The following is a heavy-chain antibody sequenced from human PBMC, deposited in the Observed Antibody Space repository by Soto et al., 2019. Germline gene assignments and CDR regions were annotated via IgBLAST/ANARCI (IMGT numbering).Heavy chain of an antibody. CDR2: INAGNGNT. Sequence: QVQLVQSGAEVKKPGASVKVSCKASGYTFTSYAMHWVRQAPGQRLEWMGWINAGNGNTKYSQKFQGRVTITRDTSESTAYMELSSLRSEDTAVYYCATALADDAFDIWGRGTMVTVSS. V-gene: IGHV1-3*01. CDR3: ATALADDAFDI. CDR1: GYTFTSYA. J-gene: IGHJ3*02.